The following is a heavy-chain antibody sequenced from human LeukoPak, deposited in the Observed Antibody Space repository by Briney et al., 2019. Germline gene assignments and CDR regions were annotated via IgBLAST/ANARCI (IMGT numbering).Heavy chain of an antibody. Sequence: PGGSLRLSCAVSGFTFSTSGMHWVRQAPGKGLEWVAVIWYDGSNKHYAESVKGRFSISRDNSKSTLYLQMNSLRAKDTAVYYCARARGVSTGYRPIDYWGQGTLVTVSS. CDR3: ARARGVSTGYRPIDY. CDR1: GFTFSTSG. CDR2: IWYDGSNK. V-gene: IGHV3-33*01. D-gene: IGHD3-22*01. J-gene: IGHJ4*02.